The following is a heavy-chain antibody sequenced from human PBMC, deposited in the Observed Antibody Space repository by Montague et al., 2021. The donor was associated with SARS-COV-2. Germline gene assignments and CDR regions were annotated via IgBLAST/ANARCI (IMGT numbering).Heavy chain of an antibody. D-gene: IGHD6-19*01. CDR3: ARVRQWLVPFDY. V-gene: IGHV4-39*07. J-gene: IGHJ4*02. Sequence: SETLSLTCTVSGDSISHSSYYWGWIRQPPGEGLEWIGSIYYSGSTYYNPSLKSRVTISVDTSKNQVSLKLNSVTAADTAVYYCARVRQWLVPFDYWGQGTLVTVSS. CDR1: GDSISHSSYY. CDR2: IYYSGST.